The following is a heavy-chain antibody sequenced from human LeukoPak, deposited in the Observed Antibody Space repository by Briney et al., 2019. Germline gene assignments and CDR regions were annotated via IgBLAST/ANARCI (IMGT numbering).Heavy chain of an antibody. D-gene: IGHD3-10*01. CDR3: ARGSHDAFDI. V-gene: IGHV3-74*01. CDR1: GFSFSSYW. J-gene: IGHJ3*02. Sequence: GRSLRLSCAASGFSFSSYWMHWVRQAPGKGLVWVSYIKTDGSSADSVKGRFTISRDNAKNTLYLQMNSLRADDTAVNYCARGSHDAFDIWGQGTMVTVSS. CDR2: IKTDGSS.